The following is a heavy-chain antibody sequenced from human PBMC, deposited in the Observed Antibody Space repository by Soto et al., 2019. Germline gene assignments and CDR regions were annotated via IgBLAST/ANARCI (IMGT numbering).Heavy chain of an antibody. V-gene: IGHV4-39*01. CDR2: IYYTGST. Sequence: SETLSLTCTVSGGSISSSDYHWGWIRQPPGKGLEWIGSIYYTGSTSYSPSLKSRVTISVDTSKNSLYLQMNSLRAEDTAVYYCVRHTCPDCYSIGYWGLGTLVTVSS. J-gene: IGHJ4*02. CDR3: VRHTCPDCYSIGY. CDR1: GGSISSSDYH. D-gene: IGHD2-21*02.